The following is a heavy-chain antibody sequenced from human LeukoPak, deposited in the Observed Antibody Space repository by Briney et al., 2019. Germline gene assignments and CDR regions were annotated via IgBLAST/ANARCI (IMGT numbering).Heavy chain of an antibody. Sequence: PGGSLRLSCAASGFTFSSYAMSWVRQAPGKGLEWVSAVTASAGNTYYADSVKGRFTISRDNSTNTLYLQVNSLRAEETAVYYCAKGDYYGSGSTFKNGMDVWGQGTTVTVSS. V-gene: IGHV3-23*01. CDR2: VTASAGNT. CDR3: AKGDYYGSGSTFKNGMDV. D-gene: IGHD3-10*01. CDR1: GFTFSSYA. J-gene: IGHJ6*02.